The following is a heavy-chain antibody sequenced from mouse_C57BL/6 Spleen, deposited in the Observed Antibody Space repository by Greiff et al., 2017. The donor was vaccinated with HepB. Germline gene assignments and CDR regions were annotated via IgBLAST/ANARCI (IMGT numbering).Heavy chain of an antibody. CDR1: GYTFTSYW. Sequence: QVQLQQPGAELVKPGASVKLSCKASGYTFTSYWMHWVKQRPGQGLEWIGMIHPNSGSTNYNEKFKSKATLTVDKSSSTAYMQLSSLTSEDSAVYYCARPRPLGRDYFDYWGQGTTLTVSS. V-gene: IGHV1-64*01. D-gene: IGHD4-1*01. CDR3: ARPRPLGRDYFDY. CDR2: IHPNSGST. J-gene: IGHJ2*01.